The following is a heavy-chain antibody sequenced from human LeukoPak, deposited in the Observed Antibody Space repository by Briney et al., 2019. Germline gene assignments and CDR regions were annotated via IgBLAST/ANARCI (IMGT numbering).Heavy chain of an antibody. CDR3: AVVPAASEGWFDP. Sequence: SETLSLTCTVSGGSISSYYLSWIRQPPGKGLEWMGYIYYSGSTNYNPSLKSRVTISVDTSKNQFSLKLSSVTAADTAVYYCAVVPAASEGWFDPWGQGTLVTVSS. J-gene: IGHJ5*02. D-gene: IGHD2-2*01. CDR2: IYYSGST. CDR1: GGSISSYY. V-gene: IGHV4-59*01.